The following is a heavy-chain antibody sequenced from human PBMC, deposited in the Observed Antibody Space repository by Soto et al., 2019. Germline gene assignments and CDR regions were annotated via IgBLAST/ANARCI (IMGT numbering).Heavy chain of an antibody. CDR2: IRSKANSYAT. Sequence: EVRLVESGGNLVQPGGSLKLSCAASGFTFSGSAMHWVRQASGKGLEWVGRIRSKANSYATSYAASVKGRFTISRDDSKNTAYLQMNSLKTEDTAVYYCTTHLSSGLPNWGQGTLVTVSS. CDR3: TTHLSSGLPN. V-gene: IGHV3-73*02. CDR1: GFTFSGSA. D-gene: IGHD6-19*01. J-gene: IGHJ4*02.